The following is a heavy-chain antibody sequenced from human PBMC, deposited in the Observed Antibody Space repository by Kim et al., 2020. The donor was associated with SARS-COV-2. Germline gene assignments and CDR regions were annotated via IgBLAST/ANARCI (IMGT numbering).Heavy chain of an antibody. CDR2: GRT. Sequence: GRTYYADAVKGRFTISRDNSRNSHYLQINNLRAEDTALYYCAKGRLYSDYWGQGTLVTVSS. D-gene: IGHD5-12*01. V-gene: IGHV3-23*01. J-gene: IGHJ4*02. CDR3: AKGRLYSDY.